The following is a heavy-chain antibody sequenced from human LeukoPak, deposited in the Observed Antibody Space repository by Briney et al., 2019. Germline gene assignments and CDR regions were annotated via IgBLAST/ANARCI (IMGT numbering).Heavy chain of an antibody. J-gene: IGHJ6*03. CDR3: ARMSSGKTYYYYYMDV. Sequence: SETLSLTCTVSGGSISSSSYYWGWIRQPPGKGREWIGSIYYSGSTYYNPSLKSRVTISVDTSKNQFSLKLSSVTAADTAVYYCARMSSGKTYYYYYMDVWGKGTTVTVSS. D-gene: IGHD6-19*01. CDR2: IYYSGST. V-gene: IGHV4-39*01. CDR1: GGSISSSSYY.